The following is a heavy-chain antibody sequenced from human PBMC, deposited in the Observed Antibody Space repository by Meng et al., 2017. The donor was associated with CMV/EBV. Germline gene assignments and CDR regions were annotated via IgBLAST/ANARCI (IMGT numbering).Heavy chain of an antibody. Sequence: GESLKISCAASGFTFSSHWMTWVRQAPGKGLEWVANINQHGSDTNYVDSVKGRFIVSRDNAQSLVYLQMNSLRADDTAVYFCARGRTSVTTNWGQGTLVTVSS. V-gene: IGHV3-7*01. D-gene: IGHD4-17*01. CDR1: GFTFSSHW. CDR2: INQHGSDT. CDR3: ARGRTSVTTN. J-gene: IGHJ4*02.